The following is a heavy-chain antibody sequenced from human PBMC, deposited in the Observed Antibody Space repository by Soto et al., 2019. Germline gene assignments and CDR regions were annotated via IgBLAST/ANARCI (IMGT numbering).Heavy chain of an antibody. J-gene: IGHJ4*02. Sequence: GASVKVSCKASGYTFTGYYMHWVRQAPGQGLEWMGWINPNSGGTNYAQKFQGWVTMTRDTSISTAYMELSRLRSDDTAVYYCARGVAAAAGTAIDYWGQGTLVTVSS. CDR2: INPNSGGT. CDR1: GYTFTGYY. CDR3: ARGVAAAAGTAIDY. D-gene: IGHD6-13*01. V-gene: IGHV1-2*04.